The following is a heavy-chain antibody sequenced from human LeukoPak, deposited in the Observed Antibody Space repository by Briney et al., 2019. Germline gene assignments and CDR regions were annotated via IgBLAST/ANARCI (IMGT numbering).Heavy chain of an antibody. CDR2: ISYDGSNK. J-gene: IGHJ3*02. V-gene: IGHV3-30*18. CDR1: EFTFSTYG. CDR3: AKGWGVAGPDAFDI. Sequence: AGRSLRLSCAASEFTFSTYGMHWVRQAPGKGLEWVAGISYDGSNKYYAVSVKGRFTISRDNSKNTLYLQMNSLRAEDTAVYYCAKGWGVAGPDAFDIWGQGTMVTVSS. D-gene: IGHD6-19*01.